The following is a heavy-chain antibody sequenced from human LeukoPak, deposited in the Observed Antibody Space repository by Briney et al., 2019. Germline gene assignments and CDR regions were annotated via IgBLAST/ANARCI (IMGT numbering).Heavy chain of an antibody. V-gene: IGHV5-51*01. CDR3: ARHDYGDYSRYWYFDL. CDR2: IYPGDSDT. CDR1: GYRFTSYW. Sequence: GGPRQISGKGSGYRFTSYWIGGVRQMPGKGLEWMGIIYPGDSDTRYSPSFQGQVTISADKSISTAYLQWSSLKASDTAMYYCARHDYGDYSRYWYFDLWGRGTLVTVSS. J-gene: IGHJ2*01. D-gene: IGHD4-17*01.